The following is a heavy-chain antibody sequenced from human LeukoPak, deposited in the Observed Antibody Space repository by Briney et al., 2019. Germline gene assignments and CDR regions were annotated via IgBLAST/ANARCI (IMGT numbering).Heavy chain of an antibody. Sequence: PGGSLRLSCAASGFTFSNAYMNWVRQAPGKGLEWVGRIKPKTDGETTEHAAPVKDRFSISRDDSKSMMYLQMNSLKTEDTAVYCCITPLPYSAQGGQGTLVTVSS. CDR2: IKPKTDGETT. CDR3: ITPLPYSAQ. D-gene: IGHD2-21*01. CDR1: GFTFSNAY. J-gene: IGHJ4*02. V-gene: IGHV3-15*07.